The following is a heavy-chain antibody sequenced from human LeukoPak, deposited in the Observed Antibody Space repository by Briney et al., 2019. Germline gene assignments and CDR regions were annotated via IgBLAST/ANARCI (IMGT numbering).Heavy chain of an antibody. Sequence: GGSPRVSRTASVFTFSTFWRRWVPEAPGKGQEEVANINQDGSEKYYVGSMKGRFPVSRDNAKNSLYLQMDSLRAEDTAVYYCARGGTFVSDYWGQGTLVTVSS. CDR2: INQDGSEK. CDR1: VFTFSTFW. D-gene: IGHD1-1*01. J-gene: IGHJ4*02. CDR3: ARGGTFVSDY. V-gene: IGHV3-7*01.